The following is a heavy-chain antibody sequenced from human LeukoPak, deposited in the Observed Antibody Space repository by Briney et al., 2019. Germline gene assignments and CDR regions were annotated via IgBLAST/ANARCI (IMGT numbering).Heavy chain of an antibody. CDR2: ISSSSTSI. CDR1: GFTVSGNY. J-gene: IGHJ6*03. V-gene: IGHV3-21*06. Sequence: GGSLRLSCAVSGFTVSGNYMSWVRQAPGKGLEWVSSISSSSTSINYADSVKGRFTISRDNAKNSLYLQMKNLRAEDTAVYYCARPQLGMGYSYYMDVWGKGTTVTVSS. CDR3: ARPQLGMGYSYYMDV. D-gene: IGHD7-27*01.